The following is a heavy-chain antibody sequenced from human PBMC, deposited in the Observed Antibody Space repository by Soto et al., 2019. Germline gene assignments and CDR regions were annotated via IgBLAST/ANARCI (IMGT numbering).Heavy chain of an antibody. J-gene: IGHJ4*02. V-gene: IGHV4-30-4*01. CDR3: ARSGYFDY. CDR1: GGSISSGDYY. CDR2: IHYSGST. D-gene: IGHD3-3*01. Sequence: QVQLQESGPGLVKPSQTLSLTCTVSGGSISSGDYYWSWIRHPPGKGLEWIGYIHYSGSTYYNPSLKSRATISVDTSKNQFSVKLSSVTAVDTAVYYCARSGYFDYWGQGNLVNVSS.